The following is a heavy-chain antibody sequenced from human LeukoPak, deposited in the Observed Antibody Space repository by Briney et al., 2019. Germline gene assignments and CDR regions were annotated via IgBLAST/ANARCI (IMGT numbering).Heavy chain of an antibody. D-gene: IGHD3-22*01. CDR2: IYHSGRT. CDR1: GYSISSGYY. J-gene: IGHJ4*02. V-gene: IGHV4-38-2*02. CDR3: AIYHSGGYTSYFDY. Sequence: SETLSLTCSVSGYSISSGYYWGWIRQPPGKGLEWIGSIYHSGRTYYNLSLKSRVTISVDKSKNQFSLKLTSVTAADTAVYYCAIYHSGGYTSYFDYWGQGSLVTVSS.